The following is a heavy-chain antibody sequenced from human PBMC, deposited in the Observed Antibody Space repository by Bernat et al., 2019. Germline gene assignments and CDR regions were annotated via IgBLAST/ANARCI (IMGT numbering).Heavy chain of an antibody. CDR3: ARDRVGANIANWFDP. Sequence: QVQLVQSGAEVKKPGASVKVSCKASGYTFTSYAMHWVRQAPGQRLEWMGWINAGNGNTKYSQKFQGRVTITRDTSASTAYMELSSLRSEDTAVYYCARDRVGANIANWFDPWGQGTLVTVSS. CDR2: INAGNGNT. D-gene: IGHD1-26*01. CDR1: GYTFTSYA. J-gene: IGHJ5*02. V-gene: IGHV1-3*01.